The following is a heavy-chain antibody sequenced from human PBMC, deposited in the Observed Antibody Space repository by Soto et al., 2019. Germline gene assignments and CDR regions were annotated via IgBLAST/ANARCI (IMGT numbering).Heavy chain of an antibody. Sequence: PGASMKISCETSGSSSTSHWHAWVRQLPGKGLEWMGINHQSDSDIRYRPSSQGQVTISVDKSISTAYLQYSSLKASDTATYYFARQDYSNYLGGMDVWGQGTTVTVSS. CDR1: GSSSTSHW. CDR3: ARQDYSNYLGGMDV. D-gene: IGHD2-2*01. V-gene: IGHV5-51*01. CDR2: NHQSDSDI. J-gene: IGHJ6*02.